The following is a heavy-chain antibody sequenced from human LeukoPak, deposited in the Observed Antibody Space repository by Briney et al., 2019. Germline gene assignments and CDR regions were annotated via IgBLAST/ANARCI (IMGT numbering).Heavy chain of an antibody. CDR3: ARDRQQLIIYYFDY. Sequence: GGSLRLSXAASGFTFSSYSMNWVRQAPGKGLEWVSSISSSSSYIYYADSVKGRFTISRDNAKNSLYLQMNSLRAEDTAVYYCARDRQQLIIYYFDYWGQGTLVTVSS. CDR2: ISSSSSYI. D-gene: IGHD6-13*01. J-gene: IGHJ4*02. V-gene: IGHV3-21*01. CDR1: GFTFSSYS.